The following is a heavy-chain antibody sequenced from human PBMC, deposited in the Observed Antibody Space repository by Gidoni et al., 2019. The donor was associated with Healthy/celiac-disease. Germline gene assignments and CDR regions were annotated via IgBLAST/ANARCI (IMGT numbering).Heavy chain of an antibody. J-gene: IGHJ5*02. D-gene: IGHD3-10*01. V-gene: IGHV4-31*03. CDR3: ATAVSDPRGFWFDP. Sequence: QVQLQESGPGLVKPSQTLSLICNVPGGSISRGGYYWSWIRQHPGKGPEWIGYIYYSGSTYYNPSLKSRVTISVDTSKNQFSLKLSSVTAADTAVYYCATAVSDPRGFWFDPWGQGTLVTVSS. CDR1: GGSISRGGYY. CDR2: IYYSGST.